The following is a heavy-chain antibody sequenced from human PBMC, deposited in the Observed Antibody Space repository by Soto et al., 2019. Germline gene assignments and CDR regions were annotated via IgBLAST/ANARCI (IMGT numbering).Heavy chain of an antibody. J-gene: IGHJ6*02. D-gene: IGHD6-13*01. V-gene: IGHV1-18*04. CDR1: GYIFSRYG. CDR3: AREAAAERNYYGLDV. CDR2: ISGYNGNT. Sequence: QVQLVQSGPEVRKPGASVKVSCKASGYIFSRYGISWVRLAPGQGLEWMAWISGYNGNTKFGERVQGRVNVTTDTSTSTAYMELRSLRSDDTAVYDCAREAAAERNYYGLDVWGQGTTVIVSS.